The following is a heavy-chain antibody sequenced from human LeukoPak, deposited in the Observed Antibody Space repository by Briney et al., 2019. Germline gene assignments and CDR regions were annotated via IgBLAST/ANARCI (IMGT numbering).Heavy chain of an antibody. J-gene: IGHJ1*01. CDR3: ARAPSEIGGYYPEYFRH. V-gene: IGHV3-74*01. D-gene: IGHD3-22*01. Sequence: GGSLSLFCAAAGFTFINYWMHWVRQAPGKGLVWVSRIKSDGRTNYADSVKGRFTISRDNAKNTVSLQMNSLRAEDTGVYYCARAPSEIGGYYPEYFRHWGQGPLVTVSS. CDR2: IKSDGRT. CDR1: GFTFINYW.